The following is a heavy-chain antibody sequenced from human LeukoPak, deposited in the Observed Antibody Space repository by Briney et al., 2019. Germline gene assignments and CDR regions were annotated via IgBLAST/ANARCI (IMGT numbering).Heavy chain of an antibody. D-gene: IGHD2-21*01. Sequence: GGSLRLSCAASGFTVTDNYMNWVRQSSGKGLEWVSVIYGGGDTNYADSVKGRFTISRDNSKDTLYLQINSVRAEDTAVYYCAKGASVAWDYWGQGTLVTVSS. CDR2: IYGGGDT. CDR3: AKGASVAWDY. V-gene: IGHV3-53*01. CDR1: GFTVTDNY. J-gene: IGHJ4*02.